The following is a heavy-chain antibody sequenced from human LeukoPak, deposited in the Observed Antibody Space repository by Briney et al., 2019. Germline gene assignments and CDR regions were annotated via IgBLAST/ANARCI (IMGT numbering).Heavy chain of an antibody. D-gene: IGHD4-17*01. J-gene: IGHJ3*02. CDR2: ISWNSGSI. CDR3: AKGVFGDYGAFDI. Sequence: GRSLRLSCAASGFTFDDYTLHWVRQAPGKGLEWVSGISWNSGSIGYADSVKGRFTISRDNAKSSLYLQMNSLRAEDTALYYCAKGVFGDYGAFDIWGQGTMVTVSS. V-gene: IGHV3-9*01. CDR1: GFTFDDYT.